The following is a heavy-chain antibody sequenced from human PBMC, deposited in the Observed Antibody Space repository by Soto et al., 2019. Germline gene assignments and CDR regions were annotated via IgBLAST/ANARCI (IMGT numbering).Heavy chain of an antibody. CDR2: INPNSGNT. J-gene: IGHJ6*04. CDR3: ARGGSGVVVVPAAGV. D-gene: IGHD2-2*01. V-gene: IGHV1-8*01. CDR1: GYTFTSYD. Sequence: QVQLVQSGAEVKKPGASVKVSCKASGYTFTSYDINWVRQATGQGLEWRGWINPNSGNTGYAQKCQASVTMNRNTSIRTAYMELSSLRSEDTAVYYCARGGSGVVVVPAAGVWGKGTTATVSS.